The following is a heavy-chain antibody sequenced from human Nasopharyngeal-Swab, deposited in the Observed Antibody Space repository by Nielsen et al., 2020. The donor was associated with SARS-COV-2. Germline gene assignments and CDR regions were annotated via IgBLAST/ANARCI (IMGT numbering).Heavy chain of an antibody. CDR1: GYTLTVLP. CDR2: VVPEDGEP. J-gene: IGHJ3*02. Sequence: ASVKVSCTVSGYTLTVLPIHWVRQAPGKGLEWMGTVVPEDGEPIYAPNFQGRVTMTEDTSTYTAYLELSSLRSEDTAVYYCASEGSEVFGVVIHAFDIWGPGTLVTVSS. CDR3: ASEGSEVFGVVIHAFDI. V-gene: IGHV1-24*01. D-gene: IGHD3-3*01.